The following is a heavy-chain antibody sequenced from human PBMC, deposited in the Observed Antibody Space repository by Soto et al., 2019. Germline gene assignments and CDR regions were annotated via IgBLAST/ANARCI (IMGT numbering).Heavy chain of an antibody. CDR1: GYTLTAYY. Sequence: GXSVKVSWKASGYTLTAYYIHWVRQAPGQGREWMGIVNPGDGSTRYAQMFQDRVTMMRDTSTSTIYMELSSLRSEDTAVYYCARSYVQNRPIDYWGQGTLVTVSS. D-gene: IGHD3-10*02. CDR2: VNPGDGST. CDR3: ARSYVQNRPIDY. J-gene: IGHJ4*02. V-gene: IGHV1-46*01.